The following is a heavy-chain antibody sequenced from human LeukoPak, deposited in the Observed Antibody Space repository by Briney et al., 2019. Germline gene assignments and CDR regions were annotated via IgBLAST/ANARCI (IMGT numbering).Heavy chain of an antibody. CDR3: ARRSSIAARPFDY. CDR2: IYHSGST. J-gene: IGHJ4*02. Sequence: SETLSLTCAVSGYSISSGYYWGWIRQPPGKGLELLGSIYHSGSTYYNPSLKSRVTISVDTSKNQFSLKLSPVTAADTAVYYCARRSSIAARPFDYWGRGTLVTVSS. D-gene: IGHD6-6*01. CDR1: GYSISSGYY. V-gene: IGHV4-38-2*01.